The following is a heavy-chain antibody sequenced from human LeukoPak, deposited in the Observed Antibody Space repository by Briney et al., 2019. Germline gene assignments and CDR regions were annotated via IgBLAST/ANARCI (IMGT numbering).Heavy chain of an antibody. J-gene: IGHJ4*02. CDR1: GGSLSGYY. CDR2: INHSGST. Sequence: SETLSLTCAVSGGSLSGYYWTWIRQPPGKGLEWIGEINHSGSTNYNPSLKSRVTISVDTSKNQFSLKLSSVTAADTAVYYCARVRYGSGSYYAYYFDYWGQGTLVTVSS. D-gene: IGHD3-10*01. V-gene: IGHV4-34*01. CDR3: ARVRYGSGSYYAYYFDY.